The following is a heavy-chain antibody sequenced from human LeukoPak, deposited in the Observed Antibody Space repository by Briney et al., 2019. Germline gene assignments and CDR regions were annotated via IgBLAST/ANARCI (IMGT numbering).Heavy chain of an antibody. CDR1: GFTLTGLS. V-gene: IGHV1-24*01. CDR2: FNTEDSET. CDR3: ATDPPDWGGDCYNFVY. J-gene: IGHJ4*02. Sequence: GASVRVSCTASGFTLTGLSMNWVRQAPGKGLEWVAGFNTEDSETIYAQEVQGRVTMTENTPTNTNYMELNSLRPEDTAVYYCATDPPDWGGDCYNFVYRGRGTLVTVSS. D-gene: IGHD2-21*02.